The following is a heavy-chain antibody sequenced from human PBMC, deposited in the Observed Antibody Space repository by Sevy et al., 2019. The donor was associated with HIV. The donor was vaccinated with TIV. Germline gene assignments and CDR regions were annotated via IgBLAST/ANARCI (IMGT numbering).Heavy chain of an antibody. CDR1: GGSISAYY. CDR3: ARAPPVRSGDDSLNSFDP. Sequence: SETLSLTCTVFGGSISAYYWSWIRQSPGKGLEYIGYIYYTGSTYYNPSLKSRVTISMDTSKNQFSLRLTSVTAADTAMYSCARAPPVRSGDDSLNSFDPWGQGTLVTVSS. J-gene: IGHJ5*02. D-gene: IGHD5-12*01. V-gene: IGHV4-59*01. CDR2: IYYTGST.